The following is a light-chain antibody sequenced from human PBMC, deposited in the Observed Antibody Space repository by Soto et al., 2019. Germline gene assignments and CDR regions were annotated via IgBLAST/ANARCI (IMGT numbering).Light chain of an antibody. Sequence: QAVVTQPPSASGTPGRRVTISCSGSNSNIGSNPVNWYQHLPGTAPKLLIYNNNQRPSGVPDRFSGSKSGTSASLAISGLQSEDEADYYCAAWDDSLNGFYVFGIGTQLTVL. CDR3: AAWDDSLNGFYV. J-gene: IGLJ7*01. V-gene: IGLV1-44*01. CDR1: NSNIGSNP. CDR2: NNN.